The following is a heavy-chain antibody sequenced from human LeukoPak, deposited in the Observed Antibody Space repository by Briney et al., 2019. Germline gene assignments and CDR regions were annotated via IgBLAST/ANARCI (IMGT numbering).Heavy chain of an antibody. D-gene: IGHD1-26*01. V-gene: IGHV5-51*01. CDR3: ARHQIVGATGGYFDY. Sequence: PGESLKISCKGSGYSFTSYWIGWVRQMPGKGLEWMGMIYPGDSDTRYSPSFQGQVTISADKSISTAYLQWSSLKASDTAMYYCARHQIVGATGGYFDYWGQGTLVTVSS. CDR2: IYPGDSDT. J-gene: IGHJ4*02. CDR1: GYSFTSYW.